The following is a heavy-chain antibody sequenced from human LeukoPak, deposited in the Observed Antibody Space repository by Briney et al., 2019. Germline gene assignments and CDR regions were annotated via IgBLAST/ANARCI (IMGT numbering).Heavy chain of an antibody. CDR1: GGSFSGSY. CDR3: ARVSISLFGVVTAHFDS. CDR2: INLSGST. J-gene: IGHJ4*02. Sequence: SETLSLTCGVSGGSFSGSYWGWIRQPPGKGLEWIGEINLSGSTNYNSSLTTRFTISLHTSKNQFSLNLRSVTTADTAVYYCARVSISLFGVVTAHFDSWGQGTLVAVSS. V-gene: IGHV4-34*01. D-gene: IGHD3-3*01.